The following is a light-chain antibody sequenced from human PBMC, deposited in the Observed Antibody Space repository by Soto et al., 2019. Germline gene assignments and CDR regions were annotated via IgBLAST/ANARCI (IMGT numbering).Light chain of an antibody. CDR3: QQYGGSPYT. J-gene: IGKJ2*01. Sequence: EIVLTQSPGTLSLSPGERATLSCRASQSVSRSYLAWYQQKPGQAPRLLIYGASSRATGIPDRFNGSGSGTDFTLTISRLEPEDFAVYYCQQYGGSPYTFGQGTKLEIK. V-gene: IGKV3-20*01. CDR1: QSVSRSY. CDR2: GAS.